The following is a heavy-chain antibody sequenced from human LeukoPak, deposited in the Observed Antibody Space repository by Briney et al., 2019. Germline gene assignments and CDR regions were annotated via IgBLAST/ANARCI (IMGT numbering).Heavy chain of an antibody. D-gene: IGHD2-15*01. V-gene: IGHV4-39*01. J-gene: IGHJ4*02. CDR3: ARHFRGGSPRL. CDR1: GGSISSSSYY. CDR2: IYYSGST. Sequence: PSETLSLTCTVSGGSISSSSYYWGWIRQPPGKGLEWIGSIYYSGSTYYNPSLKSRVTISVDTSKNQFSLKLSSVTAADTAVYYCARHFRGGSPRLWGQGTLVTVSS.